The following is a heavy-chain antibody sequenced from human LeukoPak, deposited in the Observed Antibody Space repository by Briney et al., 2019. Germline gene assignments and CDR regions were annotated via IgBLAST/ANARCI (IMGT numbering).Heavy chain of an antibody. Sequence: PSETLSLTCTVSGGSISSDYWSWIRQPAGKGLEWIGRINISGSTNYSPSLKSRVTMSVDTSKNQFSLKLSSVTAADTAVYYCAREKSSWSGLDAFDIWGQGTMVTVSS. CDR3: AREKSSWSGLDAFDI. J-gene: IGHJ3*02. CDR2: INISGST. CDR1: GGSISSDY. D-gene: IGHD6-13*01. V-gene: IGHV4-4*07.